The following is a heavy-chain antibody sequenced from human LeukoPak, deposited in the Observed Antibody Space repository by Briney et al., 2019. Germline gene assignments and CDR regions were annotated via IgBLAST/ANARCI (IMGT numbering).Heavy chain of an antibody. CDR1: GYTFTSYG. J-gene: IGHJ4*02. D-gene: IGHD2-15*01. CDR2: ISAYNGNT. Sequence: GASVKVFCKASGYTFTSYGIRWVRQAPGQGLEWMGWISAYNGNTNYAQKLQGRVTMTTDTSTSTAYMELRSLRSDDTAVYYCARDWGYCSGGSCYFDAFDYWGQGTLVTVSS. CDR3: ARDWGYCSGGSCYFDAFDY. V-gene: IGHV1-18*01.